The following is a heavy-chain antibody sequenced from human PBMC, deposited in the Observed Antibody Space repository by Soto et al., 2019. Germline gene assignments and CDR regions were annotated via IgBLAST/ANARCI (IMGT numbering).Heavy chain of an antibody. D-gene: IGHD6-19*01. CDR2: IYDGGSA. Sequence: SETLSLTCTVSEYSISFGYYWAWIRQPPGKGLEWIGTIYDGGSAFHNPSLKSRVTILVDTSKNQFSLKLNSVSAADTAVYYCARLSGAGSFDYWGQGTLVTVSS. J-gene: IGHJ4*02. CDR3: ARLSGAGSFDY. CDR1: EYSISFGYY. V-gene: IGHV4-38-2*02.